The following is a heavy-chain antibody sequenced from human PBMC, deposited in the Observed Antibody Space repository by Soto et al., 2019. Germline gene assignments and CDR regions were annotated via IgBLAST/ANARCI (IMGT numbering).Heavy chain of an antibody. J-gene: IGHJ5*02. CDR1: GYPFTSYG. V-gene: IGHV1-18*04. CDR2: ISAYNGNT. Sequence: GSVKVSFKASGYPFTSYGMSLVRQAPGQGLEWMGWISAYNGNTNYAQKLQGRVTMTTDTSTSTAYMELRSLRSNDTAVYYCARKIAAAGTRFIYWFDPWGQGTMVTVSS. D-gene: IGHD6-13*01. CDR3: ARKIAAAGTRFIYWFDP.